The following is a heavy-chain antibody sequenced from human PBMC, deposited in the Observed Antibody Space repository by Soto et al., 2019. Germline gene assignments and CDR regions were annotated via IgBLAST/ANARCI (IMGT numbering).Heavy chain of an antibody. CDR1: GYRFSRYW. CDR2: IYPGYSDT. J-gene: IGHJ6*02. CDR3: ARQGSNGAYYYFGMDV. Sequence: VESLKISCKGSGYRFSRYWIAWVLQMPGKGLAWMGIIYPGYSDTRYRPSFEGQVTISADKSNSTAYLQWSSLKASDTAMYYCARQGSNGAYYYFGMDVWGQGTTVTVS. D-gene: IGHD3-16*01. V-gene: IGHV5-51*01.